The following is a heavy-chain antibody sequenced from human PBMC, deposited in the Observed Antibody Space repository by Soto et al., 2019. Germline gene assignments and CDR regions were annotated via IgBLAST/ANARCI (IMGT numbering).Heavy chain of an antibody. V-gene: IGHV4-59*08. CDR3: ARRYGGNLDY. J-gene: IGHJ4*02. D-gene: IGHD1-26*01. Sequence: QVQLQESGPGLVKPSETLSLTCTVSGGSISNFYWSWIRQPPGKGLEWIGYIYYSGSTNYNPSLKSRVTISVDTSKNQFSLKLSSVTAADTAVYFCARRYGGNLDYGGQGTLVTVSS. CDR1: GGSISNFY. CDR2: IYYSGST.